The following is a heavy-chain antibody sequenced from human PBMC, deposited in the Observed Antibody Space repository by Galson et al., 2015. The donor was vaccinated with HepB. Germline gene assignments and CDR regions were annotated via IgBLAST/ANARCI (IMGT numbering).Heavy chain of an antibody. D-gene: IGHD2-21*01. CDR1: GFIFSDYY. CDR2: ISGTSSDT. CDR3: AKPTLLPDS. Sequence: SLRLSCAASGFIFSDYYMTWFRQAPGKGLECISYISGTSSDTNYADSVRGRFTISRDNAKNSLYLQMNSLRVEDTAVYYCAKPTLLPDSWGRGTLVTVSS. J-gene: IGHJ5*01. V-gene: IGHV3-11*06.